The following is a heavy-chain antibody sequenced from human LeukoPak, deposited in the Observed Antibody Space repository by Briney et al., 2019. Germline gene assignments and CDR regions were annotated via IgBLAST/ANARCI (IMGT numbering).Heavy chain of an antibody. J-gene: IGHJ4*02. CDR3: ARGGTLITIFGVVINRPTTFDY. CDR2: INPSGGST. Sequence: ASVKVSCKSSGYTFTSYYMHWVRQAPGQGLEGMGIINPSGGSTSYAQKFQGRVTMTRDTSTSTVYMELGSLRSEDTAVYYCARGGTLITIFGVVINRPTTFDYWGQGTLVTVSS. D-gene: IGHD3-3*01. CDR1: GYTFTSYY. V-gene: IGHV1-46*01.